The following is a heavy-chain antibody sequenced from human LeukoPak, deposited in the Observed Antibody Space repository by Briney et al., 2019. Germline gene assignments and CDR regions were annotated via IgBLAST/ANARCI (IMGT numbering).Heavy chain of an antibody. J-gene: IGHJ3*02. D-gene: IGHD6-13*01. CDR1: GGTFSSYA. CDR2: ISAYNGNT. CDR3: ARGAGSSWYGDAFDI. Sequence: ASVKVSCKASGGTFSSYAISWVRQAPGQGLEWMGWISAYNGNTNYAQKLQGRVTMTTDTSTSTAYMGLRSMRSDDTAVYYCARGAGSSWYGDAFDIWGQGTMVTVSS. V-gene: IGHV1-18*01.